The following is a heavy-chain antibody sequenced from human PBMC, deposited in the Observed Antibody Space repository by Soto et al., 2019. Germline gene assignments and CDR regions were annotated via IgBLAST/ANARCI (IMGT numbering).Heavy chain of an antibody. V-gene: IGHV1-3*05. CDR2: ITAGNGHT. D-gene: IGHD2-21*02. CDR1: GYTVTSYA. CDR3: ARSIGVVTALDY. Sequence: QVQLVQSWAEEKKPGASVKVSCKASGYTVTSYAMHWVRQAPGQRLEWMGGITAGNGHTKYSQKLQGRVTITRDTAASTAYMELSSLRSEDTAVYYWARSIGVVTALDYWCQETLVTVSS. J-gene: IGHJ4*02.